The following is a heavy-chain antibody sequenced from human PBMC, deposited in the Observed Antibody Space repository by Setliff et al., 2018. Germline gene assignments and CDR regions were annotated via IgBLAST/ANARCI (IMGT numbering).Heavy chain of an antibody. CDR3: EVLITGYFDL. V-gene: IGHV3-48*03. CDR1: GPDLSRNK. D-gene: IGHD3-22*01. Sequence: GGSLRLSCATSGPDLSRNKIHWVRQAPGKGLEWVAQISSTGKTVYYADSVKGRFTVSRDKDNKSVSLQMKSLAAEDTVVYYCEVLITGYFDLWGRGTLVTFSS. J-gene: IGHJ2*01. CDR2: ISSTGKTV.